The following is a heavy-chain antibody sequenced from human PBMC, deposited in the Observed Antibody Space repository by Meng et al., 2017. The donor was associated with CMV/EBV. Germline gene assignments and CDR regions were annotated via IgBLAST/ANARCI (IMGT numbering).Heavy chain of an antibody. Sequence: GESLKISCAASGFTFSSYWMSWVRQAPGKGLEWVANIKQDGSEKYYVDSVKGRFTISRDNAKNSLYLQMNSLRAEDTAVYYCARDKKTKYYYYGMDVWGQGTLVTVSS. D-gene: IGHD2-8*01. CDR1: GFTFSSYW. V-gene: IGHV3-7*01. CDR3: ARDKKTKYYYYGMDV. CDR2: IKQDGSEK. J-gene: IGHJ6*02.